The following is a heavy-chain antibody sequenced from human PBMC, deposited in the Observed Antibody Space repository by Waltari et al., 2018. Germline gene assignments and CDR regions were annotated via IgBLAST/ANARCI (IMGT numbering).Heavy chain of an antibody. D-gene: IGHD4-17*01. CDR1: GGSIGGACG. CDR2: VYVRSGST. Sequence: QVQLQESGPPVVKPAETLSLTCAVSGGSIGGACGWTWTRQAPGKGLEWIGIVYVRSGSTYYNPSLKSRVDISTDASKSQFSLSLISTTAADTAVYFCARGRYEDDYGHYYTGVRYNRVDVWGPGVQVIVSS. CDR3: ARGRYEDDYGHYYTGVRYNRVDV. V-gene: IGHV4-38-2*01. J-gene: IGHJ5*02.